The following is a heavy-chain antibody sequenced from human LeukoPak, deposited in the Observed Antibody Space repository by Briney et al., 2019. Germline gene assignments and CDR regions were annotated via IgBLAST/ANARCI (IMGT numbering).Heavy chain of an antibody. CDR2: IGSSGSTI. J-gene: IGHJ5*02. CDR3: AKIVGATGEDNWFDP. V-gene: IGHV3-11*01. Sequence: GGSLRLSCEVSGFTFSDYYMSWIRQAPGKGLEWVSYIGSSGSTIYYADSVKGRFTISRDNAKNSLYLQMNSLRAEDTAVYYCAKIVGATGEDNWFDPWGQGTLVTVSS. CDR1: GFTFSDYY. D-gene: IGHD1-26*01.